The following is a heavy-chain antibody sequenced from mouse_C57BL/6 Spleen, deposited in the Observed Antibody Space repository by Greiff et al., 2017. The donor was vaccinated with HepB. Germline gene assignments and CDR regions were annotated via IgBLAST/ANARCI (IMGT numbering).Heavy chain of an antibody. Sequence: QVQLQQSGAELVRPGASVKLSCKASGYTFTDYYINWVKQRPGQGLEWIARIYPGSGNTYYNEKFKGKATLTAEKSSSTAYMQLSSLTSEDSAVYFCARSSGLYYYAMDYWGQGTSVTVSS. CDR2: IYPGSGNT. CDR3: ARSSGLYYYAMDY. CDR1: GYTFTDYY. D-gene: IGHD6-1*01. V-gene: IGHV1-76*01. J-gene: IGHJ4*01.